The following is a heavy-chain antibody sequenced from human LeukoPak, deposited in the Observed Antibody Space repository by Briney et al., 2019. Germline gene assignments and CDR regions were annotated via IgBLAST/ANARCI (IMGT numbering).Heavy chain of an antibody. V-gene: IGHV3-23*01. CDR3: AKGDPLYYMDV. CDR2: ISGSGVST. CDR1: AFTFSNYA. J-gene: IGHJ6*03. D-gene: IGHD3-16*01. Sequence: PGGSLRLSCAASAFTFSNYAMSWVRQAPGKGLECVSTISGSGVSTYYADSVKGRFTISRDNSKNTLYLQMNSLRADDTAVYYCAKGDPLYYMDVWNKGTTVTVSS.